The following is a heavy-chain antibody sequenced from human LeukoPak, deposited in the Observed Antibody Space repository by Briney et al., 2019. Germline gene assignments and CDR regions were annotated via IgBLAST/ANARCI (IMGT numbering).Heavy chain of an antibody. CDR1: GYTFTGYF. D-gene: IGHD4-17*01. Sequence: ASVKVSCKASGYTFTGYFMHWVRQAPGQGLEWMGWINPNSGGTNYAQNFQGRVTMTRDTSISTAYMELSSLRSDDTAVYYCARTVATNWFDPWGQGTLVTVSS. J-gene: IGHJ5*02. CDR2: INPNSGGT. CDR3: ARTVATNWFDP. V-gene: IGHV1-2*02.